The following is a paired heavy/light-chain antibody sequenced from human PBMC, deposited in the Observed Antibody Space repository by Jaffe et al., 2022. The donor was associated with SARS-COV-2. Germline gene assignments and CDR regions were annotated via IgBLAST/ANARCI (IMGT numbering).Light chain of an antibody. J-gene: IGLJ1*01. V-gene: IGLV2-23*03. CDR3: CSYAGSSTFV. Sequence: QSALTQPASVSGSPGQSITISCTGTSSDVGSYNLVSWYQQHPGKAPKLMIYEGSKRPSGVSNRFSGSKSGNTASLTISGLQAEDEADYYCCSYAGSSTFVFGTGTKVTVL. CDR2: EGS. CDR1: SSDVGSYNL.
Heavy chain of an antibody. J-gene: IGHJ5*02. CDR1: GYTFTSYG. V-gene: IGHV1-18*01. D-gene: IGHD3-9*01. CDR2: ISAYNGNT. CDR3: ARGPNYDILTGNSLIFWFDP. Sequence: QVQLVQSGAEVKKPGASVKVSCKASGYTFTSYGISWVRQAPGQGLEWMGWISAYNGNTNYAQKLQGRVTMTTDTSTSTAYMELRSLRSDDTAVYYCARGPNYDILTGNSLIFWFDPWGQGTLVTVSS.